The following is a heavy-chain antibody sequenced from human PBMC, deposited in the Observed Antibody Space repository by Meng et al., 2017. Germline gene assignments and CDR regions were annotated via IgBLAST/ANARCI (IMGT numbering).Heavy chain of an antibody. CDR1: EGTLSSYS. V-gene: IGHV1-69*01. CDR3: ARDYGDYAWIAKRWFDP. Sequence: QGGLWQSGDELKKPGSLVKVPGKCPEGTLSSYSISLVRQAPGQGLEWMGGISPIFGTANYAQKFQGRVTITADESTSTAYMELSSLRSEDTAVYYCARDYGDYAWIAKRWFDPWGQGTLVTVSS. CDR2: ISPIFGTA. D-gene: IGHD4-17*01. J-gene: IGHJ5*02.